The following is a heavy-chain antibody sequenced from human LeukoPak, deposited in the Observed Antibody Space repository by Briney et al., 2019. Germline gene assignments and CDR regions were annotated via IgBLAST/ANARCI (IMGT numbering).Heavy chain of an antibody. CDR1: GGTFSSYA. D-gene: IGHD2-15*01. CDR2: IIPIFGTA. J-gene: IGHJ6*03. Sequence: SVKVSCKASGGTFSSYAISWVRQAPGQGLEWMGGIIPIFGTANYAQKFQGRVTITTDESTSTAYMELSSLRSEDTAVYYCARVKVVAATSGSAIAYMDVSGKGTTVTVFS. CDR3: ARVKVVAATSGSAIAYMDV. V-gene: IGHV1-69*05.